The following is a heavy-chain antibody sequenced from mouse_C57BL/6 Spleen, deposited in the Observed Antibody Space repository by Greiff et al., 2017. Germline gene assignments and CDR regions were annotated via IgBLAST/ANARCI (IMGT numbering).Heavy chain of an antibody. V-gene: IGHV1-50*01. CDR2: IDPSDSYT. D-gene: IGHD2-3*01. Sequence: QVQLQQPGAELVMPGASVKLSCKASGYTFTSYWMQWVKQRPGQGLEWIGEIDPSDSYTNYNQKFKGKATLTVDTSSSTAYMQLSSLTSEDSAVYYCARRDGYSAWFAYWGQGTLVTVSA. CDR1: GYTFTSYW. J-gene: IGHJ3*01. CDR3: ARRDGYSAWFAY.